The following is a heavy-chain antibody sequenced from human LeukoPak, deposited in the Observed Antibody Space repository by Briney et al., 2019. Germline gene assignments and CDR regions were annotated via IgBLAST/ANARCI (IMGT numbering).Heavy chain of an antibody. D-gene: IGHD2/OR15-2a*01. CDR2: NSALTGNI. V-gene: IGHV1-18*01. CDR1: GYTFNRYG. CDR3: ARADPPNTGHEYFDY. J-gene: IGHJ4*02. Sequence: ASVKVSCKASGYTFNRYGISWVRQAPGQRPEWMGWNSALTGNIDYAPKFQGRVTMNTDTSTRTAYMELSSLVSADTAVYFCARADPPNTGHEYFDYWGRGTLVTVSS.